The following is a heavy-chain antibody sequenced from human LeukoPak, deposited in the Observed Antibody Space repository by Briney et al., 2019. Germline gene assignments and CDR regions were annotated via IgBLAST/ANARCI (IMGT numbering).Heavy chain of an antibody. Sequence: SETLSLTCAVYGGSFSGYYWSWIRQPPGKGLEWIGEINHSGSTNYNPSLKSRVTISVDTSKKQFSLKLSSVTAADTAVYYCARLPRRYSSSRYRRGWFDPWGQGTLVTVSS. J-gene: IGHJ5*02. CDR3: ARLPRRYSSSRYRRGWFDP. D-gene: IGHD6-13*01. CDR1: GGSFSGYY. CDR2: INHSGST. V-gene: IGHV4-34*01.